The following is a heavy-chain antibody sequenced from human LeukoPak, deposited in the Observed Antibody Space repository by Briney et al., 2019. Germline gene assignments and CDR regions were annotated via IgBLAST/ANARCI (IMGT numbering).Heavy chain of an antibody. CDR3: ARENSRVAGIYYFDY. D-gene: IGHD6-19*01. V-gene: IGHV4-39*07. CDR2: IYYSGST. J-gene: IGHJ4*02. CDR1: GGSISNSTYY. Sequence: SETLSLTCTVSGGSISNSTYYWGWIRQPPGKGLEWIGSIYYSGSTYYNPSLKSRVTISVDTSKNQFSLKLSSVTAADTAVYYCARENSRVAGIYYFDYWGQGTLVTVSS.